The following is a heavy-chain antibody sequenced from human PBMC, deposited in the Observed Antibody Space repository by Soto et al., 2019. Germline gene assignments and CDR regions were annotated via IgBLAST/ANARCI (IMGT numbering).Heavy chain of an antibody. J-gene: IGHJ2*01. CDR3: ARGPPLSGTNYWYFHL. Sequence: SETLSLTCTVSGDSISRYYWSWIRQPPGKGLEWIAYIHYSGITNYNPSLKSRVTISVDTSKNQFSLKLSSVTAADTAVYYCARGPPLSGTNYWYFHLPGRATLVSVSS. CDR1: GDSISRYY. CDR2: IHYSGIT. V-gene: IGHV4-59*01. D-gene: IGHD1-1*01.